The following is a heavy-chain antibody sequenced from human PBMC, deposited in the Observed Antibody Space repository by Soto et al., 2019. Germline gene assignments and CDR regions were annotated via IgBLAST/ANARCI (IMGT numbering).Heavy chain of an antibody. CDR3: AREKPYSSSWYHDY. Sequence: QLQQWGAGLLKPSETLSLTCAVSGGSFSGYYWSWIRQPPGKGLEWIGEINHSGSTNYNPSLKSRVTISVDTSKNQFSLKLSSVTAADTAVYYCAREKPYSSSWYHDYWGQGTLVTVSS. J-gene: IGHJ4*02. D-gene: IGHD6-13*01. CDR2: INHSGST. CDR1: GGSFSGYY. V-gene: IGHV4-34*01.